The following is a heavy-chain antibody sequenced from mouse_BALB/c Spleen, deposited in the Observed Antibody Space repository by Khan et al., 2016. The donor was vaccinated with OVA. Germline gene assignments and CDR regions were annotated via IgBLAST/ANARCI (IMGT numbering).Heavy chain of an antibody. CDR1: GFTFSSYG. Sequence: EVELVESGGDLVKPGGSLKLSCAASGFTFSSYGMSWVRQTPDKRLEWVATISSGGSYTYYPDSVKGRFTISRDNAKNTLYLQMSSLKSEDTAMYDCASHLTGSFAYWGQGTLVTVSA. D-gene: IGHD4-1*01. CDR3: ASHLTGSFAY. CDR2: ISSGGSYT. J-gene: IGHJ3*01. V-gene: IGHV5-6*01.